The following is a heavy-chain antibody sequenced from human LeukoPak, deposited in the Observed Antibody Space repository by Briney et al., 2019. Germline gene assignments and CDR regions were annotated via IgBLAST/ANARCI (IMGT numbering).Heavy chain of an antibody. CDR1: GGSISSSSYY. J-gene: IGHJ4*02. Sequence: SETLSLTCTVSGGSISSSSYYWGWIRQPPGKGLEWIGSIYYSGSTYYNPSLKSRVTISVDTSKNQFSLKLSSVTAADTAVYYCARLGPGGHGEFDYWGQGTLVTVSS. CDR2: IYYSGST. D-gene: IGHD3-10*01. V-gene: IGHV4-39*07. CDR3: ARLGPGGHGEFDY.